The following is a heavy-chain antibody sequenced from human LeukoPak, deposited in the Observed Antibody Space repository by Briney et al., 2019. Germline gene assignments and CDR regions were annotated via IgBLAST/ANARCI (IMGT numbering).Heavy chain of an antibody. V-gene: IGHV4-59*08. J-gene: IGHJ4*02. CDR3: ARGYSGYDFSSGVFDY. CDR2: IYYSGST. CDR1: GGSISSYY. Sequence: PSETLSLTCTVSGGSISSYYWSWIRQPPGKGLEWIGYIYYSGSTNYNPSLKSRVTISVGTSKNQFSLKLSSVTAADTAVYYCARGYSGYDFSSGVFDYWGQGTLVTVSS. D-gene: IGHD5-12*01.